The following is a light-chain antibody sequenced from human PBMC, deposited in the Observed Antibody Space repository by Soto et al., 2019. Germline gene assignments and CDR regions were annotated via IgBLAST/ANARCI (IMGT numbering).Light chain of an antibody. CDR2: DAS. CDR3: QQYSHLIT. J-gene: IGKJ5*01. V-gene: IGKV1-33*01. CDR1: QNINNY. Sequence: DIQMTQSPSSLSASVGDRVTITCQARQNINNYLNWYQQKPGRAPKLLIYDASNLEAGVPSRFRGSGSGTDFTFTISSLQPEDIATYYCQQYSHLITFGQGTRLAIK.